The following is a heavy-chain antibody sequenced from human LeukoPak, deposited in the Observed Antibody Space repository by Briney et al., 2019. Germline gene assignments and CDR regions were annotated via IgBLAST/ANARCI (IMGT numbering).Heavy chain of an antibody. CDR2: IYYSGST. Sequence: SETLSLTCTVPGGSIGSSSYYWGWIRQPPGKGLEWIGSIYYSGSTYYNPSLKSRVTISVDTSKNQFSLKLSSVTAADTAVYYRARQGSGYYWGKYYFDYWGRGTLVTVSS. CDR1: GGSIGSSSYY. V-gene: IGHV4-39*01. CDR3: ARQGSGYYWGKYYFDY. J-gene: IGHJ4*02. D-gene: IGHD3-22*01.